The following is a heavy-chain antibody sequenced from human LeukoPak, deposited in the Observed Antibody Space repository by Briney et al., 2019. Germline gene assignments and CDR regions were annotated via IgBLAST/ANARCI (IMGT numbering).Heavy chain of an antibody. CDR2: IYYSGST. D-gene: IGHD3-3*01. J-gene: IGHJ6*03. Sequence: SETLSLTCTVSGGSISSGGYYWSWIRQHPGKGLEWIGYIYYSGSTYYNPSLKSRVTITVDTSKNQFSLKLSSVTAADTAVYYSATGYDFGYYMDVWGKGTTVTVSS. CDR3: ATGYDFGYYMDV. CDR1: GGSISSGGYY. V-gene: IGHV4-31*03.